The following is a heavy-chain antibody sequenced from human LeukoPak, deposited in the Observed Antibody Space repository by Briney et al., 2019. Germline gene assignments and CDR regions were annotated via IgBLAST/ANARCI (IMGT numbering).Heavy chain of an antibody. CDR1: GFTFSTYC. Sequence: GGSLRLSCAASGFTFSTYCMHWVRQAPGKGPMWVSRICPDGTVTNYADSVKARFIISRDNARNTVYLQMNSLRAEDTAIYYCASGFTSGPRVDVWGQGTTVTVS. J-gene: IGHJ6*02. D-gene: IGHD6-19*01. CDR3: ASGFTSGPRVDV. V-gene: IGHV3-74*01. CDR2: ICPDGTVT.